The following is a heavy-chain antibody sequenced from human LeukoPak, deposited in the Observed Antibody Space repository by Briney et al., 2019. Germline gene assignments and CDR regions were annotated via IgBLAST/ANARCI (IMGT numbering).Heavy chain of an antibody. V-gene: IGHV3-74*01. CDR1: GFTFSSYW. CDR3: ASRALSGTYYVYYFDY. Sequence: PGGSLRLSCAASGFTFSSYWMHWVRQAPGKGLVWVSRINSDGSSTSHADSVKGRFTISRDNAKNTLYLQMNSLRAEDTAVYYCASRALSGTYYVYYFDYWGQGNLVTVAS. J-gene: IGHJ4*02. D-gene: IGHD1-26*01. CDR2: INSDGSST.